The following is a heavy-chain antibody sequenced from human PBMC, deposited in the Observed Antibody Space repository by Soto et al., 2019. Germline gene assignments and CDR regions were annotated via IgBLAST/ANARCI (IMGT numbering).Heavy chain of an antibody. CDR2: IIPIFGTA. CDR1: GGTFSSYA. D-gene: IGHD4-4*01. J-gene: IGHJ6*02. Sequence: QVQLVQSGAEVKKPGSSVKVSCKASGGTFSSYAISWVRQAPGQGLEWMGGIIPIFGTANYAQKFQGRVTIPADESTSIAYMELSSLRSEDTAVYYCARGWGYSNYARPLFGPDYYYYYGMDVWGQGTTVTVSS. V-gene: IGHV1-69*01. CDR3: ARGWGYSNYARPLFGPDYYYYYGMDV.